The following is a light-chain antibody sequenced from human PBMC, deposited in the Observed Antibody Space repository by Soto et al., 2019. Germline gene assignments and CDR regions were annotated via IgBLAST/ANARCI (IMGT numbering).Light chain of an antibody. CDR1: SSDVGGYNY. CDR3: SSFTSSNTVL. J-gene: IGLJ2*01. Sequence: QSALTQPASVSGSPGQSITISCTGTSSDVGGYNYVSWYQQHPGKAPKLIIYNVSNRPSGVSNRFSGSKSGNTASLTISGLQAEDEGYYYCSSFTSSNTVLFGGGTKVTVL. CDR2: NVS. V-gene: IGLV2-14*01.